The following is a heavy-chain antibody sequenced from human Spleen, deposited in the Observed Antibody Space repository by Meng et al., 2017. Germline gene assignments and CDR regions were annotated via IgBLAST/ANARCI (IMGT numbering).Heavy chain of an antibody. CDR3: ARGQEMATIPWDY. CDR2: INPSGGST. J-gene: IGHJ4*02. CDR1: GYTFSDYY. D-gene: IGHD5-24*01. V-gene: IGHV1-46*01. Sequence: ASVKVSCKASGYTFSDYYIHWVRQAPGQGLEWMGRINPSGGSTSYAQKFQGRVTMTRDTSTSTVYMELSSLRSEDTAVYYCARGQEMATIPWDYWGQGTLVTVSS.